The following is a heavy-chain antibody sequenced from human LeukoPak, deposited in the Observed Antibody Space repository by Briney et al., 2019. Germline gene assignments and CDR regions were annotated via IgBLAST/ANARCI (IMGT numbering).Heavy chain of an antibody. D-gene: IGHD6-13*01. CDR2: FDPEDGET. Sequence: ASVKVSCKVSGYTLTELSMHWVRQAPGKGLERMGGFDPEDGETIYAQKFQGRVIMTEDTSTDTAYMELSSLRSEDTAVYYCATDNPGYSTSWYGAFDIWGQGTMVTVSS. J-gene: IGHJ3*02. CDR3: ATDNPGYSTSWYGAFDI. V-gene: IGHV1-24*01. CDR1: GYTLTELS.